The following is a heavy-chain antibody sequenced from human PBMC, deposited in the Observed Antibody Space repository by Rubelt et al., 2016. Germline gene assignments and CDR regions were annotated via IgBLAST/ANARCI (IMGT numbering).Heavy chain of an antibody. V-gene: IGHV4-34*01. CDR1: GGSFSGYY. J-gene: IGHJ4*02. CDR3: ARHTGIAVAGPIDY. Sequence: QVQLQQWGAGLLKPSETLSLTCAVYGGSFSGYYWSWIRQPPGKGLEWIGEINHSGSTNYNPSLKSRVTISVDTSKNQFALRLISVTAADTAVYYCARHTGIAVAGPIDYWGQGTLVTVSS. D-gene: IGHD6-19*01. CDR2: INHSGST.